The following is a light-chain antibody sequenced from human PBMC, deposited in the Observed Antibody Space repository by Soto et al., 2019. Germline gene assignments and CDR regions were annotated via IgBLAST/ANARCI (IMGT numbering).Light chain of an antibody. CDR3: QQYGPSPMYT. Sequence: EILMTQSPATLSVSPGERATLSCRASQTISTNVAWYQQKPGQAPRLLLYDASTRATDVPPRFSGSGSGTDFTLTISRLEPEDFAVYYCQQYGPSPMYTFGQGTNLEIK. CDR1: QTISTN. CDR2: DAS. V-gene: IGKV3-15*01. J-gene: IGKJ2*01.